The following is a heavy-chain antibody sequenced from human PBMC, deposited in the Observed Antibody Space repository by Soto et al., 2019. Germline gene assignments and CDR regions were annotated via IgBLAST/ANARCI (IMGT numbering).Heavy chain of an antibody. Sequence: GGSLRLSCAASGFTFSNYIINWVRQAPGKGLEWVSSVTSSSSSMFYADSVKGRFTISRDDAKDSLFLQMNSLRADDTAVYYCAREADFDSSGYVLDYWGQGTLVTVSS. D-gene: IGHD3-22*01. CDR1: GFTFSNYI. J-gene: IGHJ4*02. CDR3: AREADFDSSGYVLDY. CDR2: VTSSSSSM. V-gene: IGHV3-21*01.